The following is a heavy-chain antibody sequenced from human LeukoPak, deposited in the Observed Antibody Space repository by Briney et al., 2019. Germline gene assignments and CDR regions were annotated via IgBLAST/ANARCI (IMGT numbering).Heavy chain of an antibody. Sequence: GGSLRLSCAASGFTFSSYAMSWVRQAPGKGLEWVSAISGSGGSTCYADSVKGRFTISRDNSKNTLYLQMNNLRAEDTAVYYCAKDLALGIAARLHWGQGTLVTVSS. CDR3: AKDLALGIAARLH. CDR1: GFTFSSYA. V-gene: IGHV3-23*01. CDR2: ISGSGGST. J-gene: IGHJ4*02. D-gene: IGHD6-6*01.